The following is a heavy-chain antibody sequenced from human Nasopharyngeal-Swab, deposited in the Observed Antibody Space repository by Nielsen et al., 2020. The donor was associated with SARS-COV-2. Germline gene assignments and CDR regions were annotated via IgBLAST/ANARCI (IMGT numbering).Heavy chain of an antibody. D-gene: IGHD6-13*01. CDR2: INTNTGNQ. Sequence: WVRQAPGQGLEWMGWINTNTGNQTYAQGFTGRFVFSLDTSVSTAYLQISSLKAEDTAVYYCARETAAVDYWGQGTLVTVSS. J-gene: IGHJ4*02. V-gene: IGHV7-4-1*02. CDR3: ARETAAVDY.